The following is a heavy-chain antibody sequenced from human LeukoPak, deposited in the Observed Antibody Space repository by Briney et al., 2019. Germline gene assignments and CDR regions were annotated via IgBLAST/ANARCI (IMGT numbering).Heavy chain of an antibody. CDR2: IYHSGST. J-gene: IGHJ4*02. CDR3: ARDGELLGGGSDY. Sequence: SETLSLTCTVSGYSISSGYYWGWIRQPPGKGLEWIGSIYHSGSTYYNPSLKSRVTISVDTSKNQFSLKLSSVTAADTAVYYCARDGELLGGGSDYWGQGTLVTVSS. CDR1: GYSISSGYY. V-gene: IGHV4-38-2*02. D-gene: IGHD1-26*01.